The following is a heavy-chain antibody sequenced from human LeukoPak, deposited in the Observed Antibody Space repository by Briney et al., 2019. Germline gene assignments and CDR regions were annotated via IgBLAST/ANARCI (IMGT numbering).Heavy chain of an antibody. D-gene: IGHD2-15*01. Sequence: GGSLRLSCTASGFSFNNYGMHWVRQAPGKGLEWVTGISNEGSYKFYADSVKGRITISRDNSKNTLYLQMNSLRPEDAAFYYCAKDVAGAATGGWFDPWGQGTLVTVSS. CDR2: ISNEGSYK. CDR3: AKDVAGAATGGWFDP. J-gene: IGHJ5*02. V-gene: IGHV3-30*18. CDR1: GFSFNNYG.